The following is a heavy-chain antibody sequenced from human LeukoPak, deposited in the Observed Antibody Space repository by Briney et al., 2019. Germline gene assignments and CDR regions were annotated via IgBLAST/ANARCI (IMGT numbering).Heavy chain of an antibody. D-gene: IGHD5-24*01. V-gene: IGHV3-74*01. J-gene: IGHJ4*02. Sequence: GGSLRLSCAASGFTFSSYWMHWVRQAPGKGLVWVSRISSDGTSPSYADSEKGRFTLSRDNAKNTVYLQMTSLRAEDTAVYYCARSREPGRDGDYWGQGTLVTVSS. CDR2: ISSDGTSP. CDR3: ARSREPGRDGDY. CDR1: GFTFSSYW.